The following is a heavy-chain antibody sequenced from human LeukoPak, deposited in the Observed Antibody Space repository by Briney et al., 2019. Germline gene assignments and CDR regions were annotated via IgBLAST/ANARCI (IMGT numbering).Heavy chain of an antibody. CDR3: ARHTHYDFWSGYYRGYYYMDV. Sequence: PSETLSLTCTVSGGSISSSSYYWGWIRQPPGKGLEWIGSIYYSGSTYYNPSLKSRVTISVDTSKNQFSLKLSSVTAADTAVYYCARHTHYDFWSGYYRGYYYMDVWGKGTTVTVSS. V-gene: IGHV4-39*01. D-gene: IGHD3-3*01. CDR2: IYYSGST. CDR1: GGSISSSSYY. J-gene: IGHJ6*03.